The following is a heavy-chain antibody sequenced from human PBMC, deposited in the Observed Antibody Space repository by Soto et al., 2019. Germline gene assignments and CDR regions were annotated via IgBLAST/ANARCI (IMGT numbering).Heavy chain of an antibody. Sequence: QIQLVQSGAEVKKPGASVKVSCKASGFTFSDYGFSWVRQAPGRGLVWMGWISAFNGETNYTQKSEGRVAMTTDAATTTAYMELRSLTVDDTAVYYCVRDQQWLLPVPLNLDSWGQGTVVTVSS. D-gene: IGHD6-19*01. V-gene: IGHV1-18*01. CDR3: VRDQQWLLPVPLNLDS. J-gene: IGHJ4*02. CDR2: ISAFNGET. CDR1: GFTFSDYG.